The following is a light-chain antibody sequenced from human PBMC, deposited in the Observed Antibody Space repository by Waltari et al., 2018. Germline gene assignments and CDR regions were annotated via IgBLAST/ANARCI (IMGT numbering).Light chain of an antibody. CDR1: QSISRY. J-gene: IGKJ1*01. V-gene: IGKV3-20*01. Sequence: EIGLTQSPGTRSCSPGERATLSCRASQSISRYLAWYQQKPGQAPRLLIFAASSRATGIPDRFSGSGSGTDFSLTISRLEPEDFAVYYCQNHERLPAMFGQGTKVEIK. CDR3: QNHERLPAM. CDR2: AAS.